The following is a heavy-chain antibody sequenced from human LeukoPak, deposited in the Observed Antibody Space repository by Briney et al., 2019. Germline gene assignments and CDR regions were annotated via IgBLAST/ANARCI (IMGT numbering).Heavy chain of an antibody. CDR2: IITILSIA. J-gene: IGHJ4*02. CDR3: ARAQGRRDGYNYRTYYFDY. D-gene: IGHD5-24*01. V-gene: IGHV1-69*04. Sequence: SVKVCCKAAGATFSSYAISWVRQAPGQGLEWMGRIITILSIANYAQKFQGRVTMTADKSTSTAYMELSSLRSEDTAVDYGARAQGRRDGYNYRTYYFDYWGQGTLVTVSS. CDR1: GATFSSYA.